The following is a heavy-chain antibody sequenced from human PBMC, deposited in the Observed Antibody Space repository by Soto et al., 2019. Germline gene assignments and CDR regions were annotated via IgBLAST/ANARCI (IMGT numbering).Heavy chain of an antibody. J-gene: IGHJ4*02. Sequence: PSETLSLTCTVSGGSITSGAYYWTWIRQHPGKGLEWIGYISYSGSTFYNPSLKSRVTISVDTSKNQFSLKLSSVTAADTAVYYCAREPTNYYDYSGFIYWGQGILVTVS. CDR1: GGSITSGAYY. V-gene: IGHV4-31*03. D-gene: IGHD3-22*01. CDR2: ISYSGST. CDR3: AREPTNYYDYSGFIY.